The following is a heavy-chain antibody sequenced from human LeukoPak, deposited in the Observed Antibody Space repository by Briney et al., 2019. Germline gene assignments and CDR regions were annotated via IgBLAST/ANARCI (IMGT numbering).Heavy chain of an antibody. Sequence: GGSLRLSCAASGFTFSSYAMSWVRQAPGKGLEWVSAISGSGGSTYYADSVKGRFTISRDNSKNTLYLQMNSLRAEDTVVYYCAKEYYYDSSGYPSDAFDIWGQGTMVTVSS. J-gene: IGHJ3*02. CDR3: AKEYYYDSSGYPSDAFDI. D-gene: IGHD3-22*01. CDR1: GFTFSSYA. V-gene: IGHV3-23*01. CDR2: ISGSGGST.